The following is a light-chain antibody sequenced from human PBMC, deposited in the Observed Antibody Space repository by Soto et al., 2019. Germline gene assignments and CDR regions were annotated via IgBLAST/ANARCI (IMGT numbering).Light chain of an antibody. V-gene: IGKV3D-15*01. CDR2: GAS. Sequence: EIVMTQSPATLSVSPGERATLSCRASQSVSSNLAWYQQKPGQAPRLLIYGASTRATGIPARFSGSGSGTGFTLTISSLQSEDFAVYYGQQYNNWPRTFGQGTKVESK. CDR1: QSVSSN. CDR3: QQYNNWPRT. J-gene: IGKJ1*01.